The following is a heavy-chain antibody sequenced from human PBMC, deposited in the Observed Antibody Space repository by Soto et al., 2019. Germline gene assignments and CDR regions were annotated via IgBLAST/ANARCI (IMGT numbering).Heavy chain of an antibody. CDR3: ARRGGGDSLFDS. V-gene: IGHV4-39*01. Sequence: QLHLQESGPGLVKPSETLSLTCTVSGDSFSTSNYYWGWIRQPPGKGLEWIGNIFYGGGTGVTHYNPSLKSRVIISVDTSKNQFSLKLRSITAADTAFYFCARRGGGDSLFDSWGQGKLVTVSS. CDR1: GDSFSTSNYY. D-gene: IGHD4-17*01. CDR2: IFYGGGTGVT. J-gene: IGHJ4*02.